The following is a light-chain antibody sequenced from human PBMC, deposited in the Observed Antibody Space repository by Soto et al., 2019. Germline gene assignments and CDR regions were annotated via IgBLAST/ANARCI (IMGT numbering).Light chain of an antibody. Sequence: EIVMTQSPATLSVSPGERATLSCRASQSVSRSYLAWYQQKPGQAPRLLIYGASSRATGIPDRFSGSGSGTDFTLTISRLEPEDFAVYYCQQYGSSPQTFGQGTKLEIK. CDR1: QSVSRSY. V-gene: IGKV3-20*01. CDR2: GAS. J-gene: IGKJ2*01. CDR3: QQYGSSPQT.